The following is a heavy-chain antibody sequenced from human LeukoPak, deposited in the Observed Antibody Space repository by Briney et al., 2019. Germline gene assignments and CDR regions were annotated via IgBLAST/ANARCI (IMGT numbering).Heavy chain of an antibody. CDR2: IIPIFGIA. CDR3: ARERMAWISPTRDRYYYYGMDV. V-gene: IGHV1-69*04. Sequence: SVKVSCKASGGTFSSYAISWVRQAPGQGLEWMGRIIPIFGIANYAQKFQGRVTITADKSTSTAYMELSSLRSEDTAVYYCARERMAWISPTRDRYYYYGMDVWGQGTTVTVSS. CDR1: GGTFSSYA. J-gene: IGHJ6*02. D-gene: IGHD5-12*01.